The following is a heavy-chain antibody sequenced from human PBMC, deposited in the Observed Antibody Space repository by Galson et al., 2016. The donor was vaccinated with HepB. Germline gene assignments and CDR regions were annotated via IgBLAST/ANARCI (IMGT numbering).Heavy chain of an antibody. V-gene: IGHV4-59*02. CDR3: ARGVQPYYLYRMDV. D-gene: IGHD3-10*01. CDR2: IYMSEST. CDR1: GASASSSY. Sequence: LTCNVSGASASSSYWSWIRQAPGKGLEWIGYIYMSESTKYNPSLKSRVTISVDKSTNQLYLRLTSVTASDTAVYFCARGVQPYYLYRMDVWGKGTTVIVSS. J-gene: IGHJ6*04.